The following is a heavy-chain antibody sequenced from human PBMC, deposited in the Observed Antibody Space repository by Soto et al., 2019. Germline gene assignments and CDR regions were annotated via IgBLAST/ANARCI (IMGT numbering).Heavy chain of an antibody. CDR1: GGSISSYY. J-gene: IGHJ6*03. D-gene: IGHD2-2*01. V-gene: IGHV4-59*01. Sequence: SETLSLTCTVSGGSISSYYWSWIRQPPGKGLEWIGYIYYSGSTNYNPSLKSRVTISVDTSKNQFSLKLSSVTAADTAVYYCARPSSTSGYYMDVWGKGTTVTVSS. CDR2: IYYSGST. CDR3: ARPSSTSGYYMDV.